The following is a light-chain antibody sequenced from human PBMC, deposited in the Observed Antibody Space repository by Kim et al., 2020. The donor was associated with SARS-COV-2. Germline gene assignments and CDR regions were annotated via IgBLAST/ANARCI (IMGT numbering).Light chain of an antibody. J-gene: IGLJ2*01. Sequence: SPGQTARIPCSGDALPKQYAYWYQQKPGQAPVLVIYKDSERPSGIPERFSGSSSGTTVTLTISGVQAEDEADYYCQSADSSGTLVVFGGGTQLTVL. CDR1: ALPKQY. CDR2: KDS. CDR3: QSADSSGTLVV. V-gene: IGLV3-25*03.